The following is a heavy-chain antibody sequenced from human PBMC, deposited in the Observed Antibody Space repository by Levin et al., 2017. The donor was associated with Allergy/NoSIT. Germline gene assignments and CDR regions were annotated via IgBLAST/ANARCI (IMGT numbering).Heavy chain of an antibody. D-gene: IGHD2-21*01. CDR1: GFTFHAYV. CDR3: ARDIEIAPIDRIYYYYPMDV. V-gene: IGHV3-9*01. CDR2: ISWDSGTV. Sequence: GGSLRLSCAGSGFTFHAYVMHWIRLAPGKGLEWVSGISWDSGTVGYAASVKGRFTTSRDNAKNVLYLQMDSLRPEDTALYYCARDIEIAPIDRIYYYYPMDVWGQGTAVTVSS. J-gene: IGHJ6*02.